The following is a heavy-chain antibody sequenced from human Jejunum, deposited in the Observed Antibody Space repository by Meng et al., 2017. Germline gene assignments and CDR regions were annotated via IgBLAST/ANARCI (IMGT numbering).Heavy chain of an antibody. CDR2: MYPAGST. J-gene: IGHJ4*02. CDR1: GFTVINY. Sequence: EVQVVESGGGLVQPGGSLRLSCAASGFTVINYMSWVRQAPGKGLEWVSVMYPAGSTYYADSVKGRFTMSRDSSKNTLYLQMNSLRGDDTAVYYCGRGGVTAALDYWGRGTLVTVSS. CDR3: GRGGVTAALDY. D-gene: IGHD2-21*02. V-gene: IGHV3-66*01.